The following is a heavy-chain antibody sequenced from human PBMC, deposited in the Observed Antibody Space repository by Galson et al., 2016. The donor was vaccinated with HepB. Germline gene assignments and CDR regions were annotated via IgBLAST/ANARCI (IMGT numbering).Heavy chain of an antibody. CDR2: TSAYNGDT. V-gene: IGHV1-18*01. CDR1: GYIFNNYG. D-gene: IGHD3-3*01. Sequence: SVKVSCKASGYIFNNYGISWMRQAPGQGLEWVGWTSAYNGDTNYGRSFRGRVTVTTDSATSTSYMEVRSLTPDDTAVYYCARGGEALRFLEWPADSWGQGTLVTVSS. CDR3: ARGGEALRFLEWPADS. J-gene: IGHJ5*02.